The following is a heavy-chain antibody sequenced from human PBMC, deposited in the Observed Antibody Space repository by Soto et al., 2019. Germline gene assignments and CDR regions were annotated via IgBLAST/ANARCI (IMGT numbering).Heavy chain of an antibody. D-gene: IGHD3-10*01. Sequence: ESLKISCAASGFTFSSYAMSWVRQAPGKGLEWVSAISGSGGSTYYADSVKGRFTISRDNSKNTLYLQMNSLRAEDTAVYYCAKERFGSSILDYWGQGTLVTVSS. V-gene: IGHV3-23*01. CDR1: GFTFSSYA. J-gene: IGHJ4*02. CDR3: AKERFGSSILDY. CDR2: ISGSGGST.